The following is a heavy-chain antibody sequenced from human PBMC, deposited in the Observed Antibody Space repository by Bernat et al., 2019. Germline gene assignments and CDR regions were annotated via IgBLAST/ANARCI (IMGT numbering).Heavy chain of an antibody. CDR1: GFTFSSYS. D-gene: IGHD4-17*01. Sequence: EVQLVESGGGLVKPGGSLRLSCAASGFTFSSYSMNWVRQAPGKGLEWVSSISTSSSNIYYADSVKGRFTISRENAKNSLYLQMNSLRAEDTAVYYCARDPTVTTFGYWGQGTLVTVSS. V-gene: IGHV3-21*01. CDR3: ARDPTVTTFGY. CDR2: ISTSSSNI. J-gene: IGHJ4*02.